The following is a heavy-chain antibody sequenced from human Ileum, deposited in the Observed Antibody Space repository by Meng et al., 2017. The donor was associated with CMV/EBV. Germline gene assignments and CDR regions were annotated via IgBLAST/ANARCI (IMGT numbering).Heavy chain of an antibody. J-gene: IGHJ3*02. CDR2: ISISGSTV. CDR3: ARVGGHGYLFNAFDI. V-gene: IGHV3-48*03. CDR1: GFTFSSYE. Sequence: GESLKISCAASGFTFSSYEMNWNRQAPGRGLEWVSYISISGSTVKYADAVKGRFTISRDNARSLVYLQINSLRDGDTAVYYCARVGGHGYLFNAFDIWCQGTMVTVS. D-gene: IGHD5-24*01.